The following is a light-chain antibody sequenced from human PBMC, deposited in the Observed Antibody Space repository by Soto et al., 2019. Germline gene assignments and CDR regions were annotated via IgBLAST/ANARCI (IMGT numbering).Light chain of an antibody. CDR1: QSITSW. V-gene: IGKV1-5*03. CDR3: QQYNSYWT. J-gene: IGKJ1*01. Sequence: PVTQSPATLSASVGDSVTIACRASQSITSWLAWYQQTPGKAPKILIYKASSLESGVPSRLSGSGSGTEFPPTISSLQPDDFATDYCQQYNSYWTFGQGTKVDI. CDR2: KAS.